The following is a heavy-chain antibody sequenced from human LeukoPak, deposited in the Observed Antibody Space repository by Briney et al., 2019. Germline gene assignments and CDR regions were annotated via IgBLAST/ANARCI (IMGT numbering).Heavy chain of an antibody. Sequence: PGGSLRLSCAASGFTVSSNYMSWDRQAPGKGLEWVSVIYSGGSTYYADSVKGRFTISRDNSKNTLYLQMNSLRAEDTAVYYCARDYWFWDSDAFDIWGQGTMVTVSS. J-gene: IGHJ3*02. CDR3: ARDYWFWDSDAFDI. V-gene: IGHV3-53*01. CDR2: IYSGGST. CDR1: GFTVSSNY. D-gene: IGHD3-10*01.